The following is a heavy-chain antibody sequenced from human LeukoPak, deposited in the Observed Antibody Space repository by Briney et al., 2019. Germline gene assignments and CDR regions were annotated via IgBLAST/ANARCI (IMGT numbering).Heavy chain of an antibody. J-gene: IGHJ4*02. CDR3: ATVGYYYDRSGLLFDY. CDR1: GYNFTSYW. Sequence: GESLKISCKGSGYNFTSYWIGRVRQMPGKGLEWMGIIYPGDSDTRYSPSFQGQVTISADKSISTAYLQWSSLKASDTAMYYCATVGYYYDRSGLLFDYWGQGTLVTVSS. D-gene: IGHD3-22*01. CDR2: IYPGDSDT. V-gene: IGHV5-51*01.